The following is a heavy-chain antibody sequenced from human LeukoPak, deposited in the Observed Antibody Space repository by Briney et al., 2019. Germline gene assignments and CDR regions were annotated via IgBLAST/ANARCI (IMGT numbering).Heavy chain of an antibody. CDR2: IRYDGSNK. CDR3: ARENDFWSGPERNPSRCFDY. CDR1: GFTFSSYG. Sequence: GGSLRLSCAASGFTFSSYGMHWVRQAPGKGLEWVAFIRYDGSNKYYADSVKGRFTISRDNAKNSLYLQMNSLRAEDTAVYYCARENDFWSGPERNPSRCFDYWGQGTLVTVSS. V-gene: IGHV3-30*02. D-gene: IGHD3-3*01. J-gene: IGHJ4*02.